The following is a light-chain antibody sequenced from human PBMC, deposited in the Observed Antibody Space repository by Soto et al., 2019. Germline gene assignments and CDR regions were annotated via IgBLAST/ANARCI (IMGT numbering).Light chain of an antibody. J-gene: IGKJ3*01. CDR2: GAS. CDR3: QQLNSFPIP. Sequence: IQLTQSPSSLSASVGDRVTISCRASQGIANFLAWYQQKQGKAPKLLIYGASTLLSGVPSRFSDSGSGTDFTLTISSLQPEDFATYYCQQLNSFPIPFGPGTKVDS. V-gene: IGKV1-9*01. CDR1: QGIANF.